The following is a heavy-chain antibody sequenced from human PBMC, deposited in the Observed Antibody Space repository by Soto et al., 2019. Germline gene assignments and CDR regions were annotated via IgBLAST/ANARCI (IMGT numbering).Heavy chain of an antibody. CDR3: ARDQKGDGYNFSYYYGMDV. CDR1: GYTFAGYY. D-gene: IGHD5-12*01. V-gene: IGHV1-2*02. CDR2: INPNSGGT. Sequence: ASVKVSCKASGYTFAGYYMHWVRQAPGQGLEWMGWINPNSGGTNYAQKFQGRVTMTRDTSISTAYMELSRLRSDDTAVYYCARDQKGDGYNFSYYYGMDVWGQGTTVTAP. J-gene: IGHJ6*02.